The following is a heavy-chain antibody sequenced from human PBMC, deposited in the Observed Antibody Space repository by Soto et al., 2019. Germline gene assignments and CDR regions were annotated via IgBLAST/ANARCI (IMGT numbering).Heavy chain of an antibody. CDR1: GFKFEDHG. Sequence: EVHLVESGGALIQVGRSLRLSCAASGFKFEDHGMHWVRQAPGKGLEWVSIISWNSGSIAYADSVKGRFTISRDNAKKSLYLQMDSLRPEDTALYYCAKDVRGACGVMDVWGQGTTVTVSS. CDR3: AKDVRGACGVMDV. CDR2: ISWNSGSI. J-gene: IGHJ6*02. D-gene: IGHD3-10*01. V-gene: IGHV3-9*01.